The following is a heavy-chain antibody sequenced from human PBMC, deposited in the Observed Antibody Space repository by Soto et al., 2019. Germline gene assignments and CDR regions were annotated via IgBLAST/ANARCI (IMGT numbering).Heavy chain of an antibody. CDR3: ASTLYYYDSSGYDPFDY. V-gene: IGHV1-69*06. CDR2: IIPIFGTA. Sequence: GASVKVSCKASGGTFSSYAISWVRQAPGQGLEWMGGIIPIFGTANYAQKFQGRVTITADKSTSTAYMELSSLRSEDTAVYYCASTLYYYDSSGYDPFDYWGQGTRVTVSS. D-gene: IGHD3-22*01. CDR1: GGTFSSYA. J-gene: IGHJ4*02.